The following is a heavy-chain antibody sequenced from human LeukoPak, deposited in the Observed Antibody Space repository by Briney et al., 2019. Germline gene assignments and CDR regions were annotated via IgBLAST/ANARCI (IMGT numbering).Heavy chain of an antibody. CDR1: GGSISSSSYY. D-gene: IGHD1-14*01. CDR3: ARHPEVLMAFDI. Sequence: SETLSLTCTVSGGSISSSSYYWGGIRQPPGKGLEWIGSMSYSGTTYSNPSLKSRVTISVDTSKNQFSLKVNSVTAADTGVYYCARHPEVLMAFDIWGQGTLVTVST. V-gene: IGHV4-39*01. J-gene: IGHJ3*02. CDR2: MSYSGTT.